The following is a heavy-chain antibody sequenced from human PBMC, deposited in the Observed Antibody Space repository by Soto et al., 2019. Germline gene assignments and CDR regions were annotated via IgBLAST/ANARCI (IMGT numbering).Heavy chain of an antibody. J-gene: IGHJ2*01. CDR1: GFTFDDYA. CDR2: ISWNSGSI. D-gene: IGHD6-19*01. V-gene: IGHV3-9*01. CDR3: ATLQTLSGSGYFDL. Sequence: EVQLVESGGGLVQPGRSLRLSCAASGFTFDDYAMHWVRQAPGKGLEWVSGISWNSGSIGYADSVKGRFTISRDNAKNSLYLQMTRLSADDSALCYCATLQTLSGSGYFDLSGSGSLVTVTS.